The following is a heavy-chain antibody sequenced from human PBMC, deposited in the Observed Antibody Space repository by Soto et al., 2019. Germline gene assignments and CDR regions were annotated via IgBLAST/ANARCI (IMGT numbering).Heavy chain of an antibody. CDR3: ARLRGLLTGYVVRDYYYYGMDV. V-gene: IGHV4-30-4*08. D-gene: IGHD3-9*01. CDR2: IHYSGSI. J-gene: IGHJ6*02. CDR1: GGSISYEYYH. Sequence: TSETLSLTCTVSGGSISYEYYHWTWIRQSPGKGLEWIGYIHYSGSILYNPSFKSRVTISVDTSKNQFSLQLSSVTAADTAVYYCARLRGLLTGYVVRDYYYYGMDVWGQGTTVTVSS.